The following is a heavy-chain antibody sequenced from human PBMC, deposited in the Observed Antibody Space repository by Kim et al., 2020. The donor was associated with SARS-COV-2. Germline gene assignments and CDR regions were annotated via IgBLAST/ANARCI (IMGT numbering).Heavy chain of an antibody. CDR3: ANQGAQYAYNGGYYYYGMDV. V-gene: IGHV3-23*01. Sequence: RFTISRDNSKNTLYLQMNSLRAEDTAVFYCANQGAQYAYNGGYYYYGMDVWGRGTTVTVSS. J-gene: IGHJ6*02. D-gene: IGHD1-20*01.